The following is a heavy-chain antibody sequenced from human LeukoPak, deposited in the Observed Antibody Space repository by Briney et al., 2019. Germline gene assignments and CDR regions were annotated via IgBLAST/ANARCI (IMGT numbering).Heavy chain of an antibody. D-gene: IGHD6-19*01. CDR2: IYYSGST. CDR3: ARERGAVAFDY. Sequence: KPSETLSLTCTVSGGSISSYYWSWIRQPPGKGLEWIGYIYYSGSTNYNPSLKSRVTISVDTYKNQFSLKLSSVTAADTAVYYCARERGAVAFDYWGQGTLVTVSS. J-gene: IGHJ4*02. CDR1: GGSISSYY. V-gene: IGHV4-59*01.